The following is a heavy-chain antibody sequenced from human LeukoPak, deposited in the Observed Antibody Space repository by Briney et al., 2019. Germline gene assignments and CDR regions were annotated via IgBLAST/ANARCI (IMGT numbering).Heavy chain of an antibody. CDR3: AGAGITMMLEYFQH. J-gene: IGHJ1*01. CDR1: GFTFSSYS. D-gene: IGHD3-22*01. Sequence: LRLSCAASGFTFSSYSMNWVRQAPGKGLEWVSSISSSSSYIYYADSVKGRFTISRDNAKNSLYLQMNSLRAEDTAVYYCAGAGITMMLEYFQHWGQGTLVTVSS. CDR2: ISSSSSYI. V-gene: IGHV3-21*01.